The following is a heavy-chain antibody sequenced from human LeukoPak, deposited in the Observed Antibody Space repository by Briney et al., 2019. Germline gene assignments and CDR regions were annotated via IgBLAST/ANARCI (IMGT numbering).Heavy chain of an antibody. V-gene: IGHV1-69*13. CDR3: ARGPYLPAVRREPFDY. Sequence: SVKVSCKASGGTFSSYAISWVRQAPGQGLEWMGGIIPIFGTANYAQKFQGRVTITADESTSTAYMELRSLRSDDTAVYYCARGPYLPAVRREPFDYWGQGTLVTVSS. CDR1: GGTFSSYA. J-gene: IGHJ4*02. D-gene: IGHD2-2*01. CDR2: IIPIFGTA.